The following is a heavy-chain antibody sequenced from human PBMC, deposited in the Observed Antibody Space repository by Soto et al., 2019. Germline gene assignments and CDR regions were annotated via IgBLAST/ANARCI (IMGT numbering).Heavy chain of an antibody. CDR1: GGSFSGYY. V-gene: IGHV4-34*01. CDR2: INHSGST. J-gene: IGHJ4*02. Sequence: PSETLSLTCAVYGGSFSGYYWSWIRQPPGKGLEWIGEINHSGSTNYNPSLKSRVTISVDTSKNQFSLKLSSVTAADTAVYYCTGPGDYGGNSVYFDYWGQGTLVTVSS. D-gene: IGHD4-17*01. CDR3: TGPGDYGGNSVYFDY.